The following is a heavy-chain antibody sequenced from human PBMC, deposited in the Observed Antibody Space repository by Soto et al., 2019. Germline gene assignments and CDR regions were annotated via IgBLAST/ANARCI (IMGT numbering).Heavy chain of an antibody. D-gene: IGHD3-10*01. CDR1: GFTFSSYG. J-gene: IGHJ5*02. Sequence: GGSLRLSCAASGFTFSSYGMHWVRQAPGKGLEWVAVISYDGSNKYYADSVKGRFTISRDNSKNTLYLQMNSLRAEDTAVYYCAKDFERGSITMVRGAQVFDPWGQGTLVTVSS. CDR3: AKDFERGSITMVRGAQVFDP. V-gene: IGHV3-30*18. CDR2: ISYDGSNK.